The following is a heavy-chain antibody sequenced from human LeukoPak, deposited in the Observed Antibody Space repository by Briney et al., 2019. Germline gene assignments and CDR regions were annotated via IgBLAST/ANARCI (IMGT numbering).Heavy chain of an antibody. V-gene: IGHV3-23*01. CDR3: AKDPLCSGGSCYGYFQH. CDR2: ISGSGDSA. Sequence: GRSLRLSCAASGFTFDDYAMTWVRQAPGKGLEWVSIISGSGDSAYYADSVKGRFTISRGNSKNTLYLQMNSLRAEDTAVYYCAKDPLCSGGSCYGYFQHWGQGTLVTVSS. J-gene: IGHJ1*01. D-gene: IGHD2-15*01. CDR1: GFTFDDYA.